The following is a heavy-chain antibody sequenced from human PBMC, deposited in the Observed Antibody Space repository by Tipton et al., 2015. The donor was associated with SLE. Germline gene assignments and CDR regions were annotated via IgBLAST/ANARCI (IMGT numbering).Heavy chain of an antibody. D-gene: IGHD2-15*01. J-gene: IGHJ4*02. Sequence: TLSLTCAVYGGSFSGYYWSWIRQPPGKGLEWIGSIYYSGSTYYNPSLKSRVTISVDTSKNQFPLKLSSVTAADTAVYYCASSEGVVVVAADDYWGQGTLVTVSS. CDR3: ASSEGVVVVAADDY. CDR1: GGSFSGYY. V-gene: IGHV4-34*01. CDR2: IYYSGST.